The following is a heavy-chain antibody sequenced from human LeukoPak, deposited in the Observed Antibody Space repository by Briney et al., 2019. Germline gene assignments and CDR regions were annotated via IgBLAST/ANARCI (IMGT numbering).Heavy chain of an antibody. CDR2: IYYSGST. CDR1: GGSISSYY. CDR3: ANSITMVRGVSDY. D-gene: IGHD3-10*01. J-gene: IGHJ4*02. Sequence: SETLSLTCTVSGGSISSYYWSWIRRPPGKGLEWIGSIYYSGSTYYNPSLKSRVTISVDTSKNQFSLKLTSVTAADTAVYYCANSITMVRGVSDYWGQGTLVTVSS. V-gene: IGHV4-59*05.